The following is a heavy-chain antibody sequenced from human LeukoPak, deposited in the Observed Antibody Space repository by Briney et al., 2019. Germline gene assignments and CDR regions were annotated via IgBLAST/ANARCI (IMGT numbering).Heavy chain of an antibody. J-gene: IGHJ4*02. CDR3: ARAVAAAGKSPFFDY. CDR1: GGSISSYY. CDR2: IYYSGST. D-gene: IGHD6-13*01. Sequence: SETLSLTCTVSGGSISSYYWSWIRQPPGKGLEWIGYIYYSGSTNYNPSLKSRVTISVDTSKNQFSLKLSSVTAADTAVYYCARAVAAAGKSPFFDYWGQGTLVTVSS. V-gene: IGHV4-59*12.